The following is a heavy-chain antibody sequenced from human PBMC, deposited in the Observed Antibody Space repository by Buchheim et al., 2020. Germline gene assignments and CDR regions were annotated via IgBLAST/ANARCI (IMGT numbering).Heavy chain of an antibody. D-gene: IGHD3-22*01. CDR2: ISSSSSTT. V-gene: IGHV3-48*01. CDR1: GFTFSSYS. J-gene: IGHJ4*02. Sequence: EVQLVESGGGLVQPGGSLRLYCAASGFTFSSYSMNWVRQAPGKGLEWVSYISSSSSTTYYADSVKGRFTISRDNAKHSLYLQMNSLRAEDTAVYYCARDTQGYDSSGYLLYWGQGTL. CDR3: ARDTQGYDSSGYLLY.